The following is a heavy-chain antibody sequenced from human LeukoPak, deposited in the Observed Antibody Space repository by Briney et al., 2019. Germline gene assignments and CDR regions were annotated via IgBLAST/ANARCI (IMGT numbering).Heavy chain of an antibody. Sequence: SETLSLTCAVNNGSFSGYYWSWIRQPPGKGLEWIGEISHTGRPNYNPSLKSRVTISIDTSKTQFSLKLSSVTAADTATYYCVRDGKRMVGPKIDYWGQGTLVTVSP. CDR3: VRDGKRMVGPKIDY. D-gene: IGHD3-10*01. J-gene: IGHJ4*02. V-gene: IGHV4-34*01. CDR1: NGSFSGYY. CDR2: ISHTGRP.